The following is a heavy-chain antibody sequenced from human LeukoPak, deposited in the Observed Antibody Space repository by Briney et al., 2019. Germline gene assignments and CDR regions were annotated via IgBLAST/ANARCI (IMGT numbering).Heavy chain of an antibody. D-gene: IGHD3-3*01. CDR1: GGSISSYY. V-gene: IGHV4-59*04. Sequence: SETLSLTCTVSGGSISSYYWSWVRQAPGKGLEWIGEISHGGTTNYNPSLRSRVAMSLDRANKQFSLKLSSVTAADTAVYYCARSIRYYDFWSGYYTGRDYYYGMDVWGQGTTVTVSS. CDR3: ARSIRYYDFWSGYYTGRDYYYGMDV. J-gene: IGHJ6*02. CDR2: ISHGGTT.